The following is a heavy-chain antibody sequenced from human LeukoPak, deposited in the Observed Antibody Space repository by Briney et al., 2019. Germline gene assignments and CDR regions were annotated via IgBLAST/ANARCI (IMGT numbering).Heavy chain of an antibody. J-gene: IGHJ4*02. CDR2: ISGSSIYI. D-gene: IGHD2-15*01. CDR3: ARSGCSGGSCYGVFDY. Sequence: GGSLRLSCAASGFTFSSYNMNWVRQAPGKGLEWVSSISGSSIYIYYADSAKGRFTISRDNAKNSLYLRMNSLRAEDTAVYYCARSGCSGGSCYGVFDYWGQGTLVTVSS. V-gene: IGHV3-21*01. CDR1: GFTFSSYN.